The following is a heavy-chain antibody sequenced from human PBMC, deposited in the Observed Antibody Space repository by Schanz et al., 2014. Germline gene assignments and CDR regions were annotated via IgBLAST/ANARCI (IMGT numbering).Heavy chain of an antibody. CDR3: ARGEFFDSTSCDS. CDR1: GYSFTTYD. D-gene: IGHD2-2*01. V-gene: IGHV1-46*03. J-gene: IGHJ4*02. CDR2: INPSSGTT. Sequence: QVQLVQSAPEVKKPGASVKVSCKASGYSFTTYDVNWVRQATGQGLEWMGKINPSSGTTRIAQNFQGRLTVTRDTSTSTVSMELSSLRAEDTAVYYCARGEFFDSTSCDSWGQGTLVTVSS.